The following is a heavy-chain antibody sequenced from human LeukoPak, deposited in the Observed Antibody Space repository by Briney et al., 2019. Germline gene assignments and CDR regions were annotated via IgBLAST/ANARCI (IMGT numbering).Heavy chain of an antibody. Sequence: SVKVSCKASGGTFSSYAISWVRQAPGQGLEWMGGIIPIFGTANYAQKFQGRVTITTDESTSTAYMELSSLRSEDTAVYYCARVTLRFFEWLPKREYYYMDVWGKGTTVTVSS. J-gene: IGHJ6*03. CDR2: IIPIFGTA. CDR1: GGTFSSYA. V-gene: IGHV1-69*05. CDR3: ARVTLRFFEWLPKREYYYMDV. D-gene: IGHD3-3*01.